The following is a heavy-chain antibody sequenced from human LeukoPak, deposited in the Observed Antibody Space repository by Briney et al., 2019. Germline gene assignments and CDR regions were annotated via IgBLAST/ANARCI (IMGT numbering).Heavy chain of an antibody. CDR2: ISSSSSYI. V-gene: IGHV3-21*01. CDR3: ARAEYGGYASYFDY. Sequence: AGGSLRLSCAGSGFTFSSYSMNWVRQAPGKGLEWVSSISSSSSYIYYADSVKGRFTISRDNAKNSLYLQMNSLRAEDTAVYYCARAEYGGYASYFDYWGQGTLVTVSS. D-gene: IGHD5-12*01. J-gene: IGHJ4*02. CDR1: GFTFSSYS.